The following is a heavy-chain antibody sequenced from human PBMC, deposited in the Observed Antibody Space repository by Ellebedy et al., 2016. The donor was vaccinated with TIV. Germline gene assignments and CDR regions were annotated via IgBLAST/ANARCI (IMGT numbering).Heavy chain of an antibody. D-gene: IGHD6-19*01. CDR3: AKDTAGTGWYGGVD. J-gene: IGHJ4*02. V-gene: IGHV3-43*01. CDR1: GFCFDDYS. CDR2: ITLDGGVT. Sequence: GESLKISCAASGFCFDDYSMHWLRQVPGKGLAWVSLITLDGGVTAYADSVKGRFTISRDNNKNSLYLQMNILRTEDTALYFCAKDTAGTGWYGGVDWGQGTLVTVSS.